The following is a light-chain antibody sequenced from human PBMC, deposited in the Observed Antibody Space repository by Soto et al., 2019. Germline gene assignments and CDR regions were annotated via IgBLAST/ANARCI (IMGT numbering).Light chain of an antibody. CDR2: GAS. Sequence: EIVMTQSTATLSVSPGERATLSCRASQSVSSNLAWYQQKPGQAPRLLIYGASTRATGIPARFSGSGSGTEFTLTISSLQSEDFAVYYCQQYNNWPRGYAFGQGTKLEIK. CDR3: QQYNNWPRGYA. CDR1: QSVSSN. V-gene: IGKV3-15*01. J-gene: IGKJ2*01.